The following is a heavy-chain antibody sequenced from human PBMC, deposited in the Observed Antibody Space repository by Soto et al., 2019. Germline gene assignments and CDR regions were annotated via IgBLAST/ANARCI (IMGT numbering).Heavy chain of an antibody. D-gene: IGHD6-19*01. CDR2: ISSSSSYI. CDR1: GFTFSSYS. V-gene: IGHV3-21*01. J-gene: IGHJ4*02. Sequence: GGSLRLSCAASGFTFSSYSMNWVRQAPGKGLEWVSSISSSSSYIYYADSVKGRFTISRDNAKNSLYLQMNSLRAEDTAVYYCARDLEQWLAIPGYWGQGTLVTVSS. CDR3: ARDLEQWLAIPGY.